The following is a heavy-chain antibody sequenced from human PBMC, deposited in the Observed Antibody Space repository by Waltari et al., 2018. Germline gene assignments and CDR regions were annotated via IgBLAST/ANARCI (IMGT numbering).Heavy chain of an antibody. D-gene: IGHD7-27*01. CDR3: ARLSWTPTGAPDY. Sequence: QVQLVQSGAEVKKPGASVTVSCKASGYTFTGYSMPWVRQAPGQGLEWMGRINPNSGGTNYAQKFQGRVTMTRDTSISTAYMELSRLRSDDTAVYYCARLSWTPTGAPDYWGQGTLVTVSS. CDR2: INPNSGGT. CDR1: GYTFTGYS. V-gene: IGHV1-2*06. J-gene: IGHJ4*02.